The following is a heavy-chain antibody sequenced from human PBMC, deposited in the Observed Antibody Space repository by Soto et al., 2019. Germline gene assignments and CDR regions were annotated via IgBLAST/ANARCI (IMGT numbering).Heavy chain of an antibody. CDR2: ISGSGGST. D-gene: IGHD3-9*01. CDR1: GFTFSSYA. J-gene: IGHJ4*02. CDR3: AKDTPSSYFDWLFPHDY. Sequence: EVQLLESGGGLVQPGGSLRLSCAASGFTFSSYAMSWVRQAPGKGLEWVSAISGSGGSTYYADSVKGRFTISRDNSKNTLYLQMNSLRAEDTAVYYCAKDTPSSYFDWLFPHDYWGQGTLVTVSS. V-gene: IGHV3-23*01.